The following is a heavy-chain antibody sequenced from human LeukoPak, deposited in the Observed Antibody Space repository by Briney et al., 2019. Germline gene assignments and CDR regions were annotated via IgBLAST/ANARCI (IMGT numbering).Heavy chain of an antibody. CDR3: ARAISTNWFDP. D-gene: IGHD3-9*01. Sequence: PSETLSLTCAVYGGSFSGYYWSWIRQPAGKGLEWIGRIYTSGSTNYNPSLKSRVTMSVDTSKNQFSLKLSSVTAADTAVYYCARAISTNWFDPWGQGTLVTVSS. CDR1: GGSFSGYY. J-gene: IGHJ5*02. CDR2: IYTSGST. V-gene: IGHV4-59*10.